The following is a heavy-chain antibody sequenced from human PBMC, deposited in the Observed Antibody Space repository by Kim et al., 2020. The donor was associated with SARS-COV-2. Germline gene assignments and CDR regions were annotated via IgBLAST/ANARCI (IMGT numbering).Heavy chain of an antibody. CDR3: WVGYCSGGSSGSCEDYYYYGMDV. V-gene: IGHV3-49*03. CDR2: IRSKAYGGTT. D-gene: IGHD2-15*01. CDR1: GFTFGDYA. Sequence: GGSLRLSCTASGFTFGDYAMSWFRQAPGKGLEWVGFIRSKAYGGTTEYAASVKGRFTISRDDSKSIAYLQMNSLKTEDTAVYYCWVGYCSGGSSGSCEDYYYYGMDVWGQGTTVTVSS. J-gene: IGHJ6*02.